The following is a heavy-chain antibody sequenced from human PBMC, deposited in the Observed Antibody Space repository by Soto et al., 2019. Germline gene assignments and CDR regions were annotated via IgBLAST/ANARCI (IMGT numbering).Heavy chain of an antibody. CDR1: GGSISNSGNY. CDR3: AGRTPLYASESSRFDP. V-gene: IGHV4-39*01. J-gene: IGHJ5*02. CDR2: MDYSGGT. D-gene: IGHD3-10*01. Sequence: SETLSLTCSVSGGSISNSGNYWGWIRRPPGKGLEWIGTMDYSGGTSYNPSLKSRVTISADTSNNQFSLRLSSVTAADTAVYYCAGRTPLYASESSRFDPWGQGALVTVSS.